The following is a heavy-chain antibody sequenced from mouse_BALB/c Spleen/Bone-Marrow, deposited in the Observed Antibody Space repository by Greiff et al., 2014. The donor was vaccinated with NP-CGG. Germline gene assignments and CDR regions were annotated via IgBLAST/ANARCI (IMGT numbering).Heavy chain of an antibody. CDR2: IWGDGST. D-gene: IGHD2-4*01. CDR1: GVSLTGYG. J-gene: IGHJ4*01. CDR3: ARDSFLITRALDY. Sequence: QGQLKHSGPGLGAPSQSLSITCPVSGVSLTGYGVRWGRQSPGKGLEWVGMIWGDGSTDYNSALKSRLSISKDNSKSQVFLKMNSLQTDDTARYYCARDSFLITRALDYWGQGTSVTVSS. V-gene: IGHV2-6-7*01.